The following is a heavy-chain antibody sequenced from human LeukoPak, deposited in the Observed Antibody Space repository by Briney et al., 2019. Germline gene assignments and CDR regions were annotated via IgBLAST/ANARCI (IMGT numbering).Heavy chain of an antibody. D-gene: IGHD2-21*01. V-gene: IGHV3-53*01. Sequence: GRSLRLSCAASGFTFSSYAMHWVRQAPGERLEWVSIVYSGGDTYYADSVKGRFTMSRDNSKNMLYLQMNSLRAEDTAVYYCARVEIPWSFDYWGQGTLVTVSS. CDR3: ARVEIPWSFDY. CDR2: VYSGGDT. J-gene: IGHJ4*02. CDR1: GFTFSSYA.